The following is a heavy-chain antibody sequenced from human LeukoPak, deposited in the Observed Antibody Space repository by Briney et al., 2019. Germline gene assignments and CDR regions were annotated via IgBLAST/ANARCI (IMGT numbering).Heavy chain of an antibody. CDR1: DGSISSYY. D-gene: IGHD5-12*01. CDR2: IYYSGST. CDR3: ARVVDNGTDY. J-gene: IGHJ4*02. V-gene: IGHV4-59*01. Sequence: SETLSLTCTVSDGSISSYYWSWIRQPPGKGLEWIGYIYYSGSTNYNPSLKSRVTISVDTSKNQFSLKLSSVTAADTAVYYCARVVDNGTDYWGQGTLVTVSS.